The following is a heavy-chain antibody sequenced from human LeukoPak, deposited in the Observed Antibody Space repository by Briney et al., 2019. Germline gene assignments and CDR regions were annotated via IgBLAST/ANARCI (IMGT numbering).Heavy chain of an antibody. J-gene: IGHJ6*02. CDR3: ARDGSSTSSYYYYGMDV. Sequence: GESLKISCKGSGYSFTSYWIGWVRQMPGKGLEWMGIIYPGDSDTRYSPSFQGQVTISADKSISTAYLQWSSLKASDTAMYYCARDGSSTSSYYYYGMDVWGQGTTVTVSS. D-gene: IGHD2-2*01. CDR1: GYSFTSYW. CDR2: IYPGDSDT. V-gene: IGHV5-51*01.